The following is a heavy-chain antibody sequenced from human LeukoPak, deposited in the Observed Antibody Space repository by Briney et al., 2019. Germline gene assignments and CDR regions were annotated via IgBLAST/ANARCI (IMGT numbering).Heavy chain of an antibody. V-gene: IGHV3-7*03. Sequence: PGGSLRLSCAASGFTFSSYWMNWARQAPGKGLEWVASINHNGNVNYYVDSVKGRFTISRDNAKNSLYLQMSNLRAEDTAVYFWARGGCLDVWGQGATVTGSS. CDR1: GFTFSSYW. CDR2: INHNGNVN. J-gene: IGHJ6*02. CDR3: ARGGCLDV. D-gene: IGHD3-16*01.